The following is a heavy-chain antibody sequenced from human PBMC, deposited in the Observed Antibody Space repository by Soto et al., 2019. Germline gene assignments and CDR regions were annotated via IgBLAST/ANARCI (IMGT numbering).Heavy chain of an antibody. CDR1: GYTFTSYG. V-gene: IGHV1-18*01. J-gene: IGHJ1*01. CDR2: ISAYNGNT. CDR3: ARMYYYDSSGYYHEYFQH. D-gene: IGHD3-22*01. Sequence: RASVKVSCKASGYTFTSYGISWVRQAPGQGLEWMGWISAYNGNTNYAQKLQGRVTMTTDTSTSTAYMELRSLRSDDTAVYYCARMYYYDSSGYYHEYFQHWGQGTLVTVSS.